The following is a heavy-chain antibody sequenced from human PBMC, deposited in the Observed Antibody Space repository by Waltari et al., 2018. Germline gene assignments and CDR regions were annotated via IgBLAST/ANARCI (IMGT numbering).Heavy chain of an antibody. D-gene: IGHD3-10*01. CDR2: IRYDGSNK. Sequence: QVQLVESGGGVVQPGGSLRLSCAASGFTFSSYGMQWVRQAPGKGLEWVAFIRYDGSNKYYADSVKGRFTISRDNSKNTLYLQMNSLRAEDTTVYYCAKDRGAGPLPRSFGYWGQGTLVTVSS. J-gene: IGHJ4*02. CDR3: AKDRGAGPLPRSFGY. CDR1: GFTFSSYG. V-gene: IGHV3-30*02.